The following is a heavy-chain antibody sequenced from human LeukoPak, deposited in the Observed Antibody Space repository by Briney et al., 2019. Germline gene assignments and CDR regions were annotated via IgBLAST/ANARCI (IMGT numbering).Heavy chain of an antibody. V-gene: IGHV4-39*01. J-gene: IGHJ5*02. CDR1: GGSISSNNYY. CDR3: AKIGGYMVRGVENWFDP. D-gene: IGHD3-10*01. CDR2: IDYSGST. Sequence: SETLSLTCTVSGGSISSNNYYWGWIRQPPGKGLEWFGSIDYSGSTNYNPSLKSRVTISVDTSKNPFSLKVTSVTAADTAVYYCAKIGGYMVRGVENWFDPWGQGTLVTVSS.